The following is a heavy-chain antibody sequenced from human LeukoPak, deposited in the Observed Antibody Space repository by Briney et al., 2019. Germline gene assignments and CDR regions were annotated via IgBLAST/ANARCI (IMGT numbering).Heavy chain of an antibody. CDR3: ARRGWGNFDYWGQGTLDKYFDY. CDR2: IYYSGST. CDR1: GGSISSNSYF. V-gene: IGHV4-39*01. Sequence: SGTLSLTCAVSGGSISSNSYFWDWIRQPPGKGLEWIGSIYYSGSTYYNPSLKSRVTISVDTSKNQFSLKLSSVTAADTAVFYCARRGWGNFDYWGQGTLDKYFDYWGQGTLVTVSS. D-gene: IGHD3-9*01. J-gene: IGHJ4*02.